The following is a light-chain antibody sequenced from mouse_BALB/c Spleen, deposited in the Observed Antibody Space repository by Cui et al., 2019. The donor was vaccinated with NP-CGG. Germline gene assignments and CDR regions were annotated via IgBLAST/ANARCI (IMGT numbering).Light chain of an antibody. V-gene: IGLV2*02. CDR2: GNS. CDR1: TGAATTNNA. J-gene: IGLJ1*01. CDR3: APLDSNQWV. Sequence: QAVVTQESALTTSPGRTVLTTCRSTTGAATTNNATNLVQEKPDHLFTGLIGGNSNRAPGVPVRFSGSLIGEQASLPITGAKNEDDAMYFCAPLDSNQWVFGGGTKLTVL.